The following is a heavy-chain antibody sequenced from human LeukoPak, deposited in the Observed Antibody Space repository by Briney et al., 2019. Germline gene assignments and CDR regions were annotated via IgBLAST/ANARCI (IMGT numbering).Heavy chain of an antibody. D-gene: IGHD3-3*01. V-gene: IGHV3-48*01. J-gene: IGHJ4*02. CDR3: ARPYYDFWSGYYPFDY. Sequence: WGSLRLSCAASGFTFTMFSMNWLRQAPGKGLEWIAFIRGRSDTTYYADSVQGRFTISRDNAEDSVYLQMNSLRAEDTAVYYCARPYYDFWSGYYPFDYWGQGTLVTASS. CDR2: IRGRSDTT. CDR1: GFTFTMFS.